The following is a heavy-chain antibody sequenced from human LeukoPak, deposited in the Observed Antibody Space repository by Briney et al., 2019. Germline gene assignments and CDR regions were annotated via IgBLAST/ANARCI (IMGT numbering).Heavy chain of an antibody. D-gene: IGHD2-21*02. CDR3: ARDSDKVTGDCYFEY. Sequence: GRSLRLSCAASGFTFTNFAMHWVRQAPGKGLEWMAVISYDGSTKYYADSVKGRFTISRDNSKNTLYLQMNSLRAEDTAVYYCARDSDKVTGDCYFEYWGQGTLVIVSS. CDR1: GFTFTNFA. J-gene: IGHJ4*02. CDR2: ISYDGSTK. V-gene: IGHV3-30*04.